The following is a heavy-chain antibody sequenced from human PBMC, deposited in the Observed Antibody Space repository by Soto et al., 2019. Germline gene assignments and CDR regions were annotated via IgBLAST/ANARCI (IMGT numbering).Heavy chain of an antibody. V-gene: IGHV3-43*02. CDR3: AKVEDSSCGFDY. D-gene: IGHD6-6*01. CDR1: GFTFDDYA. J-gene: IGHJ4*02. Sequence: GGSLRLSCAASGFTFDDYAMHWVRQAPGKGLEWVTLISGDGGSTYYADSVKGRFTISRDNSKNSLYLQMNSQSTEDAALYYCAKVEDSSCGFDYWGQGTLVTVSS. CDR2: ISGDGGST.